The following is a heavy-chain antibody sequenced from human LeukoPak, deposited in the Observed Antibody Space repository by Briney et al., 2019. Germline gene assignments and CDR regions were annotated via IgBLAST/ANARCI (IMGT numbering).Heavy chain of an antibody. CDR2: IIPILGIA. D-gene: IGHD6-13*01. Sequence: SVEVFCKASGGTFSSYAISWVRQAPGQGLEWMGRIIPILGIANYAQKFQGRVTITADKSTSTAYMELSSLRSEDTAVYYCARAGTLITWGQGTLVTVSS. CDR3: ARAGTLIT. V-gene: IGHV1-69*04. J-gene: IGHJ5*02. CDR1: GGTFSSYA.